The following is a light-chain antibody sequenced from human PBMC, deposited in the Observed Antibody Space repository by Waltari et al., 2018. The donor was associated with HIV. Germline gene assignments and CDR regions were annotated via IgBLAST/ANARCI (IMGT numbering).Light chain of an antibody. CDR3: AAWDDRLNGVV. Sequence: QSVLTQPPSASGTPGQRATVSCSGSGSNIGGNPVNWYPQLPGTTPKLLIHMNNQRPSGFPDLFAVSKSGTSASLAISGRQSEDESDYYCAAWDDRLNGVVFGGGTKLTVL. CDR1: GSNIGGNP. CDR2: MNN. J-gene: IGLJ2*01. V-gene: IGLV1-44*01.